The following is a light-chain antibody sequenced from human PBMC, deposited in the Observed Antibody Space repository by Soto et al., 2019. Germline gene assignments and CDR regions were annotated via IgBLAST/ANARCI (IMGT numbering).Light chain of an antibody. CDR2: DAS. Sequence: EIVMTQSPATLSVSLGERATLSCRASQSVRSNLAWYQQKPGQAPRLLIYDASTRAPGIPARFSGSGSGTEFTLTISSLQSDDFAVYHCQQYNSWPPTFGHGTRLEIK. CDR3: QQYNSWPPT. J-gene: IGKJ5*01. CDR1: QSVRSN. V-gene: IGKV3-15*01.